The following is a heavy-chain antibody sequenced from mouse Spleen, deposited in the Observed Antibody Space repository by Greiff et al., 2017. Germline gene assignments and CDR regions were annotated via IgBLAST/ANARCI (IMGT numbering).Heavy chain of an antibody. CDR1: GYSFTDYN. CDR3: ARESYGNSHAMDY. D-gene: IGHD2-1*01. Sequence: VQLKESGPELVKPGASVKISCKASGYSFTDYNMNWVKQSNGKSLEWIGVINPNYGTTSYNQKFKGKATLTVDQSSSTAYMQLNSLTSEDSAVYYCARESYGNSHAMDYWGQGTSVTVSS. V-gene: IGHV1-39*01. CDR2: INPNYGTT. J-gene: IGHJ4*01.